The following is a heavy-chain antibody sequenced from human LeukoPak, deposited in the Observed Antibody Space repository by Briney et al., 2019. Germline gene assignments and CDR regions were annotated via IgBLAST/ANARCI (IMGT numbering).Heavy chain of an antibody. CDR1: GGSISSGSYY. Sequence: KPSETLSLTCTVSGGSISSGSYYWSWIRQPAGKGLEWIGRIYTSGSTNYNPSLKSRVTISVDTSKNQFSLKLSSVTAADTAVYYCATGGAAIQAYYYYYYMDVWGKGTTVTISS. J-gene: IGHJ6*03. D-gene: IGHD2-2*01. CDR3: ATGGAAIQAYYYYYYMDV. V-gene: IGHV4-61*02. CDR2: IYTSGST.